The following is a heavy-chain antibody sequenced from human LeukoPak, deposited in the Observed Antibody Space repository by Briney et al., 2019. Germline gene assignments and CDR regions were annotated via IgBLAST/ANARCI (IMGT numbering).Heavy chain of an antibody. CDR3: ARRWNYGRNYYIDV. V-gene: IGHV4-34*01. D-gene: IGHD1-7*01. Sequence: PSETLSVTCAVYGGSFSNYYWSWIRQPPGKGLEWIGEINDSGRTNYNPSLMSRVTVSVDTSKNQFSLRLTSVTATDMAVYYCARRWNYGRNYYIDVWGNGATVSVSS. J-gene: IGHJ6*03. CDR2: INDSGRT. CDR1: GGSFSNYY.